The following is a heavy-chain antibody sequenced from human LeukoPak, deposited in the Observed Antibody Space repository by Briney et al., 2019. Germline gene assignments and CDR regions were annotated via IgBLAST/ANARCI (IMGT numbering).Heavy chain of an antibody. Sequence: PGGPLRLSCAASGFTFSSYAMSWVRQAPGKGLEWVSAISGSGGSTYYADSVKGRFTISRDNSKNTLYLQMNSLRAEDTAVYYCAKVDILTGYSIDYWGQGTLVTVSS. CDR3: AKVDILTGYSIDY. D-gene: IGHD3-9*01. V-gene: IGHV3-23*01. CDR2: ISGSGGST. CDR1: GFTFSSYA. J-gene: IGHJ4*02.